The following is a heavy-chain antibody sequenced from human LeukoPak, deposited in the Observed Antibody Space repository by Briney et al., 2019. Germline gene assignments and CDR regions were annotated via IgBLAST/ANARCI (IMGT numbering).Heavy chain of an antibody. CDR2: IYYSGST. D-gene: IGHD1-26*01. V-gene: IGHV4-39*01. CDR1: GGSISSSSYY. CDR3: ATPYSGGYHGLDI. Sequence: PSETLSLTCTVSGGSISSSSYYWGWIRQPPGKGLEWIGSIYYSGSTYYNPSLKSRVTISVDTSKNQFSLKLNSVTAADTAVYYCATPYSGGYHGLDIWGQGTMVTVSS. J-gene: IGHJ3*02.